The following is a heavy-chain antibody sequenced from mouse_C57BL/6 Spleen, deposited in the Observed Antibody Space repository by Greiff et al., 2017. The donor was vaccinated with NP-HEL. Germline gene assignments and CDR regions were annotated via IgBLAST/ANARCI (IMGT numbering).Heavy chain of an antibody. V-gene: IGHV1-69*01. Sequence: VQLQQPGAELVMPGASVKLSCKASGYTFTSYWMHWVKQRPGQGLAWIGEIDPSDSYTNYNQKFKGKSTLTVDKSSSTAYMPLSSLTSEDSAVYYCARGSSYEGFAYWGQGTLVTVSA. CDR1: GYTFTSYW. D-gene: IGHD1-1*01. J-gene: IGHJ3*01. CDR3: ARGSSYEGFAY. CDR2: IDPSDSYT.